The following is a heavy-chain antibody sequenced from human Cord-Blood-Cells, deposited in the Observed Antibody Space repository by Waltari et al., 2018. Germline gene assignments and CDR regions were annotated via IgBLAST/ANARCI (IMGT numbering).Heavy chain of an antibody. J-gene: IGHJ6*02. D-gene: IGHD3-3*01. V-gene: IGHV3-23*01. CDR1: GFTFSSYA. CDR2: IRGSGGST. CDR3: AKDYRYYDFWSGYMSGMDV. Sequence: EVQLLESGGGLVQPGGSLRLSCAASGFTFSSYAMSWVRQAPGKGLGWVSAIRGSGGSTYYADSVKGRFTISRDNSKNTLYLQMNSLRAEDTAVYYCAKDYRYYDFWSGYMSGMDVWGQGTTVTVSS.